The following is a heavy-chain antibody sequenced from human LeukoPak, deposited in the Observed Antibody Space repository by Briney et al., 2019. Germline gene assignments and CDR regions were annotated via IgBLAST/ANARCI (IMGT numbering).Heavy chain of an antibody. CDR2: ISASGSST. CDR3: AKGAQYDFWTGYTLEYFDV. CDR1: GFTFTSYA. D-gene: IGHD3-3*01. V-gene: IGHV3-23*01. J-gene: IGHJ4*02. Sequence: PGGSLRLSCAASGFTFTSYAMNWVRQAPGKRLEWVSFISASGSSTHYADSVKGRFTISRDNSNNTLYLQINSLRAEDTAAYYRAKGAQYDFWTGYTLEYFDVWGKGTLVTVSS.